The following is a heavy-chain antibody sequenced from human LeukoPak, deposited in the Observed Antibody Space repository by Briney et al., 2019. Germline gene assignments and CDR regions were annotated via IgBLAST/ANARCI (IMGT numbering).Heavy chain of an antibody. CDR3: AKYVWGSYPTFEDY. J-gene: IGHJ4*02. CDR1: GGSISSYY. D-gene: IGHD3-16*02. CDR2: ISYSGST. Sequence: SETLSLTCTVSGGSISSYYWSWIRQPPGKGLEWIGYISYSGSTNYNPSLKSRVTVSVDTSKNQFSLKLSSVAAGDTAVYYCAKYVWGSYPTFEDYWGQGTLVTVSS. V-gene: IGHV4-59*01.